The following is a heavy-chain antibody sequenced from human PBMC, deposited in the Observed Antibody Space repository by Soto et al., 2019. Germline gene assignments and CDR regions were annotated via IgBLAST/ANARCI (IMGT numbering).Heavy chain of an antibody. CDR2: IFSTDEK. CDR3: ARFTMIRGELSNHYYGRDV. V-gene: IGHV2-26*01. J-gene: IGHJ6*02. Sequence: QVTLRETGPVLVNATEPLTLTCTVSGFSLSNLRMSVSWIRQPPGKALEWLAHIFSTDEKSYSPSLKSRLTISTDTSRSQVVLTMTNMAPVDTATYYCARFTMIRGELSNHYYGRDVWGQGTTVTVSS. D-gene: IGHD3-10*01. CDR1: GFSLSNLRMS.